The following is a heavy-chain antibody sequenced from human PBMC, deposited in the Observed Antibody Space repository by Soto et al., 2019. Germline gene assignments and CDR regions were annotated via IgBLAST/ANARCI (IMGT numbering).Heavy chain of an antibody. CDR3: VRDYGWEINWFDP. D-gene: IGHD2-8*02. CDR2: MIPVVGLA. CDR1: AGPLTSYT. Sequence: QVQLVQSVAEVKQPGSSVKVSCTFSAGPLTSYTFSCMRQVAGQGLEWMGRMIPVVGLAEPAQKFQDRLILTPDPQTTLVPMESNSLRFVDTALYFCVRDYGWEINWFDPWRQGTQVTVSS. J-gene: IGHJ5*02. V-gene: IGHV1-69*04.